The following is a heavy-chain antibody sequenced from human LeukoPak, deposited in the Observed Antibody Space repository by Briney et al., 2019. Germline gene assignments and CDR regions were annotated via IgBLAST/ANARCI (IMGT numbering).Heavy chain of an antibody. J-gene: IGHJ4*02. CDR2: IYYSGST. CDR1: GGSISSSSYY. D-gene: IGHD3-22*01. V-gene: IGHV4-39*07. CDR3: ARNYYDSSGYYLKPSAYYFDY. Sequence: SETLSLTCTVSGGSISSSSYYWGWIRQPPGKGLEWIGSIYYSGSTYYNPSLKSRVTISVDTSKNQFSLKLSSVTAADTAVYYCARNYYDSSGYYLKPSAYYFDYWGQGTLVTVSS.